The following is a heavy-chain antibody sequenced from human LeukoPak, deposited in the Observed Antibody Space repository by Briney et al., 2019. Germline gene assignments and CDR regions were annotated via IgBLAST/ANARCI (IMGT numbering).Heavy chain of an antibody. V-gene: IGHV1-2*02. D-gene: IGHD5-18*01. CDR1: GYTFTTQY. CDR3: ARDRSPAPGRSYGRGHFDY. CDR2: INPNSGGT. Sequence: ASVKVSCKASGYTFTTQYIHWVRQAPGQGLEWMGWINPNSGGTNYAQKFQGRVTMTRDTSISTAYMELSRLRSDDTAVYYCARDRSPAPGRSYGRGHFDYWGQGTLVTVSS. J-gene: IGHJ4*02.